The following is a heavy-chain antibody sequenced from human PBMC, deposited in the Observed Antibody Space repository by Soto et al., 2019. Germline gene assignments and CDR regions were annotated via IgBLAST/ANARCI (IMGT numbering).Heavy chain of an antibody. Sequence: GASVKVSCKASGGTISSYAISWVRQAPGQGLEWMGGIIPIFGTGNYAQKFQGRVTITADEATSTAYMELSSLRSEDTAVYYCARNKNRVTIFGVVMKHTMRKYYYGMDVWGQGTTVTVYS. J-gene: IGHJ6*02. CDR2: IIPIFGTG. CDR3: ARNKNRVTIFGVVMKHTMRKYYYGMDV. CDR1: GGTISSYA. D-gene: IGHD3-3*01. V-gene: IGHV1-69*13.